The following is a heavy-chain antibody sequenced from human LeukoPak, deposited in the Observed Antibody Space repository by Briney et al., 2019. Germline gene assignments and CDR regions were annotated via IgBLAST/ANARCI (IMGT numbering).Heavy chain of an antibody. V-gene: IGHV3-74*01. CDR3: ARDRSSGYPYYYYYYMDV. D-gene: IGHD3-22*01. Sequence: GGSLRLSCAASGFTFSSYGMHWVRQAPGKGLVRVSRINSDGSSTSYADSVKGRFTISRDNAKNTLYLQMNSLRAEDTAVYYCARDRSSGYPYYYYYYMDVWGKGTTVTVSS. J-gene: IGHJ6*03. CDR1: GFTFSSYG. CDR2: INSDGSST.